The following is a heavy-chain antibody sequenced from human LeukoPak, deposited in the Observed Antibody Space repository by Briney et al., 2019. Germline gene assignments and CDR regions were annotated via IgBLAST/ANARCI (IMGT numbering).Heavy chain of an antibody. Sequence: GGSLRLSCAASGFTFSVYAMSWVRQAPGEGLQWVSAISGSASSTYYADSVKGRFTISRYNSKNTLYLQMNSLRAEDTAVYYCAKVEPFSGGDCYLGFNYWGQGSLVTVSS. CDR2: ISGSASST. J-gene: IGHJ4*02. D-gene: IGHD2-21*02. CDR3: AKVEPFSGGDCYLGFNY. CDR1: GFTFSVYA. V-gene: IGHV3-23*01.